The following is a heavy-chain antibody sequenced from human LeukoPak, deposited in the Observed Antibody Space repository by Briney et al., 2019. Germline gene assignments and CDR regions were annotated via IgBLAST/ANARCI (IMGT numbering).Heavy chain of an antibody. V-gene: IGHV3-21*01. D-gene: IGHD2-8*01. Sequence: GGSLRLSCAASGFTFSSYSMNWVRQAPGKGLEWVSSISTSSSQKNYADSVKGRFSISRDNANNSLFLQMNSLRGDDTALYYCARVGLLVNGAFDIWGQGTMVTVAS. CDR1: GFTFSSYS. CDR2: ISTSSSQK. CDR3: ARVGLLVNGAFDI. J-gene: IGHJ3*02.